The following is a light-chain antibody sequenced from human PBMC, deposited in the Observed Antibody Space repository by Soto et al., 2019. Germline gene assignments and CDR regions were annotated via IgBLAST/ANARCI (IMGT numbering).Light chain of an antibody. Sequence: DIQMTQSPSTLSASVGDRVTITCRASQTIDSWLAWYQQRPGKAPKLLIYAASSLQSGVPSRFTGSGSGTDFTLTINSLQPEDFGTFYCQHSYFTPLTFGGGTKVDIK. CDR1: QTIDSW. V-gene: IGKV1-39*01. CDR3: QHSYFTPLT. J-gene: IGKJ4*01. CDR2: AAS.